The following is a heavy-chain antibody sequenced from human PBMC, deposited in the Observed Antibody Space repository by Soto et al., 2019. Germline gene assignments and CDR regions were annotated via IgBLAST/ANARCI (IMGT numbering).Heavy chain of an antibody. D-gene: IGHD3-10*01. Sequence: EVQLVESGGDLVQPGRSLRLSCAASGITFDDYAMHWVRQVPGKGLEWVSGVTWNSDRITYADPVKGRFTISRDNAKNSLNLLMNSLRAEDTALYYCVADYYGSGRGACDFWGQWTMVTVSS. CDR1: GITFDDYA. J-gene: IGHJ3*01. CDR3: VADYYGSGRGACDF. CDR2: VTWNSDRI. V-gene: IGHV3-9*01.